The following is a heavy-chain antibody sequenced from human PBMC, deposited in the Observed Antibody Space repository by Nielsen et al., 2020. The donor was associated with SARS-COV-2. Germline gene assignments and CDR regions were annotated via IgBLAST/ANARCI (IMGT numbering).Heavy chain of an antibody. CDR1: GFTFSRYA. D-gene: IGHD5-12*01. Sequence: GGSLRLSCAASGFTFSRYAMHWVRQAPGKGLEWVAIISYDGTTEYNADSVKGRFIISRDNSKNTVYLQMNNVRVEDTALYYCAKDTGYSGYDWGQGTLVTVSS. J-gene: IGHJ4*02. V-gene: IGHV3-30*04. CDR2: ISYDGTTE. CDR3: AKDTGYSGYD.